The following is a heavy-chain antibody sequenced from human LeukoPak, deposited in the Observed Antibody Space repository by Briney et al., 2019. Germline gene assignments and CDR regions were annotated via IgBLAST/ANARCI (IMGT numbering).Heavy chain of an antibody. J-gene: IGHJ4*02. D-gene: IGHD3-22*01. V-gene: IGHV1-46*01. CDR2: INPSSGDA. Sequence: ASLKFSCKASGYTFTNHYMHWVRQAPGQGLEWMGIINPSSGDASYAQKLQGRVTMTTDTSTSTAYMELRSLRSDDTAVYYCARDGSSGYHEDYFDYWGQGTLVTVSS. CDR1: GYTFTNHY. CDR3: ARDGSSGYHEDYFDY.